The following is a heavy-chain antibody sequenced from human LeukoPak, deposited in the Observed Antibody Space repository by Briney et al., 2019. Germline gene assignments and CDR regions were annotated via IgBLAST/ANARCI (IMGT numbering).Heavy chain of an antibody. CDR2: IYYSGST. V-gene: IGHV4-59*11. CDR1: GGSISSHY. Sequence: PSETLSLTCTVSGGSISSHYWSWTRQPPGKGLEWIGYIYYSGSTNYNPSLKSRVTISVDTSKNQFSLKLSSVTAADTAVYYCARWALGIIDYWGQGTLVTVSS. J-gene: IGHJ4*02. D-gene: IGHD7-27*01. CDR3: ARWALGIIDY.